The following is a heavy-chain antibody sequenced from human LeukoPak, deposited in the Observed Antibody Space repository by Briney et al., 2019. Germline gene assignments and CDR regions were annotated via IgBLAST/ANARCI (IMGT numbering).Heavy chain of an antibody. V-gene: IGHV4-39*07. Sequence: SETLSLTCTVSGDPISRSSYYWAWIRQPPGKGLEWIASIYHSGSTYYNPSLRSRVTISVDTSKYQFSLKLTPVTAADTAVYYCARDLAPFDPWGQGTLVTVSS. CDR1: GDPISRSSYY. CDR3: ARDLAPFDP. CDR2: IYHSGST. J-gene: IGHJ5*02.